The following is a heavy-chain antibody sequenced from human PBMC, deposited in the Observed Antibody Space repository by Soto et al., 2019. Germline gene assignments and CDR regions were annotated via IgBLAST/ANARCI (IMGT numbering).Heavy chain of an antibody. Sequence: GESLKISCKASGYIFTTYWIGWVRQMPGKGLEWMGVIHPRGSDTRYSPSFQGQVTISTDKSISTAYLQWSSLKASDTAMYYCARSPYGYNMDVWGQGTTVTVSS. CDR3: ARSPYGYNMDV. D-gene: IGHD5-18*01. CDR1: GYIFTTYW. V-gene: IGHV5-51*01. J-gene: IGHJ6*02. CDR2: IHPRGSDT.